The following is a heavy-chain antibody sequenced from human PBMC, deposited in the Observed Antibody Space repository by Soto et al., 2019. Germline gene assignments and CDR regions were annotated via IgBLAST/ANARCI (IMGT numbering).Heavy chain of an antibody. J-gene: IGHJ4*02. CDR3: ARFSGSYTRGLDY. CDR1: GFTFSDHY. CDR2: SRNKANSYIT. Sequence: EVQLVESGGGLVQPGGSLRLSCAASGFTFSDHYMDWVRQAPGKGPEWVGRSRNKANSYITEYAASVKGRFTISRDESKNSLYLQMNSLKTEDTAVYYCARFSGSYTRGLDYWGQGTLVTVSS. V-gene: IGHV3-72*01. D-gene: IGHD1-26*01.